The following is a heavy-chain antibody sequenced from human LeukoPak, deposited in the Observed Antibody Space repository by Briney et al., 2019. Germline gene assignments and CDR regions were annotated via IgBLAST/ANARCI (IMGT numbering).Heavy chain of an antibody. CDR3: ASSRYCSSTSCYRKGYYYGMDV. V-gene: IGHV4-4*07. CDR2: IYTSGST. CDR1: GGSISSYY. J-gene: IGHJ6*02. Sequence: SETLSLTCTVSGGSISSYYWSWIRQPAGKGLEWIGRIYTSGSTNYNPSLKSRVTISVGTSKNQFSLKLSSVTAADTAVYYCASSRYCSSTSCYRKGYYYGMDVWGQGTTVTVSS. D-gene: IGHD2-2*01.